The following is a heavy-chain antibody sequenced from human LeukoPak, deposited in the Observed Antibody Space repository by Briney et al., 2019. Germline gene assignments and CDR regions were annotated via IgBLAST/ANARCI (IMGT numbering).Heavy chain of an antibody. CDR2: IDSSGTYT. CDR1: GFAFGNYA. J-gene: IGHJ4*02. V-gene: IGHV3-23*05. CDR3: AKISTVTENFDH. Sequence: GGSLRLSCAASGFAFGNYAMGWVRQAPGKGLEWVSSIDSSGTYTPSAESVKGRFTISRDNSENTMYLQLNSPRAEDTAVYSCAKISTVTENFDHWGQGTLVTVSS. D-gene: IGHD4-17*01.